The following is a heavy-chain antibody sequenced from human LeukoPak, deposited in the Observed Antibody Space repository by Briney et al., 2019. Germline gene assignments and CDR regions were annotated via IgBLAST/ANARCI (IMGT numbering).Heavy chain of an antibody. Sequence: SETLSLTCTVSGGSISSYYWSWIRQPPGKGLEWIGYIYYSGSTNYNPSLKSRVTISVDTSKNQFSLKLSSVTAADTAVYYCARDRSSNYYYYGMDVWGQGTTVTVPS. J-gene: IGHJ6*02. CDR3: ARDRSSNYYYYGMDV. CDR1: GGSISSYY. V-gene: IGHV4-59*01. CDR2: IYYSGST.